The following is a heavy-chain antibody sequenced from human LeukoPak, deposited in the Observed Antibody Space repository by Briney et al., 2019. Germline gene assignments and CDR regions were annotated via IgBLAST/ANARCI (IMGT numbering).Heavy chain of an antibody. CDR3: ARAGYGDYADAFDI. Sequence: SETLSLTCTVSGGSISSSSYYWGWIRQPPGKGLEWIGSIYYSGSTYYNPSLKSRVTISVDTSKNQFSLKLSSVTAADTAVYYRARAGYGDYADAFDIWGQGTMVTVSS. CDR1: GGSISSSSYY. CDR2: IYYSGST. V-gene: IGHV4-39*07. J-gene: IGHJ3*02. D-gene: IGHD4-17*01.